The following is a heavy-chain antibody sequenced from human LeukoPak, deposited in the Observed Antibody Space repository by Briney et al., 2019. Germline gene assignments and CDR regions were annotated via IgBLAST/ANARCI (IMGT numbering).Heavy chain of an antibody. V-gene: IGHV4-59*01. CDR2: IYYSGST. J-gene: IGHJ2*01. CDR3: ARDDGLWFGEGTGFDL. D-gene: IGHD3-10*01. Sequence: SETLSLTCTVSGGSISSYYWSWIRQPPGKGLEWIGYIYYSGSTNYNPSLKSRVTISVDTSKNQFPLKLTSVTAADTAVYYCARDDGLWFGEGTGFDLWGRGTLVTVSS. CDR1: GGSISSYY.